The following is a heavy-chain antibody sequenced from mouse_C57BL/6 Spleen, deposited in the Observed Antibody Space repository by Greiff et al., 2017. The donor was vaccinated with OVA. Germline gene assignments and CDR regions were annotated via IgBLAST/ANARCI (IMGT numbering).Heavy chain of an antibody. V-gene: IGHV2-6*01. J-gene: IGHJ3*01. Sequence: VKLVESGPGLVAPSQSLSITCTVSGFSLTSYGVDWVRQSPGKGLEWLGVIWGVGSTNYNSALKSRLSISKDNSKSQVFLKMNSLQTDDTAMYYCASGDYYGSSPFAYWGQGTLVTVSA. CDR2: IWGVGST. D-gene: IGHD1-1*01. CDR1: GFSLTSYG. CDR3: ASGDYYGSSPFAY.